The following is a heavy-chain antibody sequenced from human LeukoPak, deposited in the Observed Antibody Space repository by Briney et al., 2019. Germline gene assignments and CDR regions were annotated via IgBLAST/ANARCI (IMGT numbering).Heavy chain of an antibody. D-gene: IGHD3-16*01. CDR3: ARAYVWGSYTSP. Sequence: SETLSLTCAVYGGSFSGYYWSWIRQPPGKGLEWIGEINHSGSTNYNPSLKSRVTISVDTSKNQFSLKLSSVTAAGTAVYYCARAYVWGSYTSPWGRGTLVTVSS. J-gene: IGHJ5*02. CDR1: GGSFSGYY. V-gene: IGHV4-34*01. CDR2: INHSGST.